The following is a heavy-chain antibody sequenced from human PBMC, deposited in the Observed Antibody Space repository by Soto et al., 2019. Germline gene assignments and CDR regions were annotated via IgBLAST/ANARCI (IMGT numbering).Heavy chain of an antibody. D-gene: IGHD3-16*02. CDR2: IYSGGST. J-gene: IGHJ6*03. V-gene: IGHV3-66*01. CDR1: GFTVSSNY. CDR3: ARDVTGPSYYYYYMDV. Sequence: GGSLRLSCAASGFTVSSNYMSWVRQAPGKGLEWVSVIYSGGSTYYADSVKGRFTISRDNSKNTLYLQMNSLRAEDTAVYYCARDVTGPSYYYYYMDVWGKGTTVTVSS.